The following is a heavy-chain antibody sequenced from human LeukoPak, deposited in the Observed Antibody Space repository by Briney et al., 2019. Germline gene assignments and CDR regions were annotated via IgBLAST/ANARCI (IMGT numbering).Heavy chain of an antibody. J-gene: IGHJ6*03. CDR2: ISGSGGST. D-gene: IGHD3-10*01. CDR3: AKAYGSGNNYYYYMDV. V-gene: IGHV3-23*01. Sequence: VGSLRLSCAASGFTFSSYAMSWVRQAPGKGLEWVSAISGSGGSTYYADSVKGRFTISRDNSKNTLYLQMNSLRAEDTAVYYCAKAYGSGNNYYYYMDVWGKGTTVTVSS. CDR1: GFTFSSYA.